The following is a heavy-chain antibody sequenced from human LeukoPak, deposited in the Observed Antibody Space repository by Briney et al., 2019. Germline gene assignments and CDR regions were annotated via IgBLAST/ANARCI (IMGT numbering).Heavy chain of an antibody. CDR2: IYSGGST. D-gene: IGHD3-3*01. CDR1: GFTVSSNY. CDR3: AKVLVNWFDP. V-gene: IGHV3-53*01. Sequence: GGSLRLSCAASGFTVSSNYMSWVRQAPGKGLEWVSVIYSGGSTYYADSVKGRFTISRGNSKNTLYLQMNSLRAEDTAVYYCAKVLVNWFDPWGQGTLVTVSS. J-gene: IGHJ5*02.